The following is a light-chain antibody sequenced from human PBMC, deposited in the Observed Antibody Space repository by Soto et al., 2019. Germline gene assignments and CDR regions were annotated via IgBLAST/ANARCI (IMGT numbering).Light chain of an antibody. Sequence: QSVLTQPPSVSGAPGQRVTISCTGSSSNIGAGYGAHWYQQLPGTAPKLLIYDNNNRPSGVPDRFSGSKSGTSASLAITGVHSDDEADYYCQSFDSSLDGVLFGGGTKLTVL. CDR2: DNN. J-gene: IGLJ2*01. CDR3: QSFDSSLDGVL. V-gene: IGLV1-40*01. CDR1: SSNIGAGYG.